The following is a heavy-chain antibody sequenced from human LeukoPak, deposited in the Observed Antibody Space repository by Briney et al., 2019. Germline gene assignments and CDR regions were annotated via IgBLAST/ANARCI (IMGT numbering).Heavy chain of an antibody. CDR1: GFTFSSYA. V-gene: IGHV3-23*01. CDR3: AKDPYYYDSSGYYYVSDY. J-gene: IGHJ4*02. D-gene: IGHD3-22*01. Sequence: GGSLRLSCAASGFTFSSYAMSCVRQAPGKGLEWVSPISGSGGSTYYADSVKGRFTISRDNSKNTLYLQMNSLRAEDTAVYYCAKDPYYYDSSGYYYVSDYWGQGTLVTVSS. CDR2: ISGSGGST.